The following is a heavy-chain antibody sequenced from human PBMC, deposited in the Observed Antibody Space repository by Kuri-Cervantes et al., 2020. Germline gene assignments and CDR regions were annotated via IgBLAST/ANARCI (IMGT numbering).Heavy chain of an antibody. V-gene: IGHV3-30-3*01. CDR3: AKGGSFLTGSSGDY. Sequence: GESLKISCAASGFTFSSYAMHWVRQAPGRGLEWVAIISYDGSNKYYADSVKGRFTISRDNSKNTLYLQMNSLRAEDTAVYYCAKGGSFLTGSSGDYWGQGTLVTVSS. CDR1: GFTFSSYA. J-gene: IGHJ4*02. CDR2: ISYDGSNK. D-gene: IGHD3-9*01.